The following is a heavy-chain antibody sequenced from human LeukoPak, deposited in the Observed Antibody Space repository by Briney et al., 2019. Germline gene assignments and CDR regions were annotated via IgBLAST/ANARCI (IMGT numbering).Heavy chain of an antibody. Sequence: GGSLRLSCAASGFTFTSYSMNWVRQAPGKGLEWVSTISGGGGSTYYADSVKGRFTISRDNSKNTLYLQVNSLRAGDTAVYYCAKGGKWDVTPFDYWGQGTLVTVAS. J-gene: IGHJ4*02. CDR3: AKGGKWDVTPFDY. CDR2: ISGGGGST. CDR1: GFTFTSYS. D-gene: IGHD1-26*01. V-gene: IGHV3-23*01.